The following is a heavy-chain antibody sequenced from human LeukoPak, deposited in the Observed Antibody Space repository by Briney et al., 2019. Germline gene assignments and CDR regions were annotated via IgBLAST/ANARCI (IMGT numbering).Heavy chain of an antibody. D-gene: IGHD6-13*01. J-gene: IGHJ4*02. V-gene: IGHV4-39*01. CDR3: ARHAGGISATGTRPFDY. Sequence: PSETLSLTCTVSGASFSSSTYCWGWIRQPPGKGLEWFGSIYYSGSTYYNPPLKSRVTMSVDTSKNQFSLKLSSGAAADTAVYYCARHAGGISATGTRPFDYWGQGTLVTVSS. CDR1: GASFSSSTYC. CDR2: IYYSGST.